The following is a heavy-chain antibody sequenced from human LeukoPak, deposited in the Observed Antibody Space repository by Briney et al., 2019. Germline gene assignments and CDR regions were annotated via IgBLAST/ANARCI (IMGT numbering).Heavy chain of an antibody. Sequence: GESLKISCKGSGYSFSSYWIAWVRQMPGKGLEWMGIIYPGDSDIRYSPSFQGQVTFSADRSINTAYLQWSSLKASDTAMYYCARGGYSSSWYYLDAFDIWGQGTMVTVSS. CDR1: GYSFSSYW. CDR3: ARGGYSSSWYYLDAFDI. CDR2: IYPGDSDI. J-gene: IGHJ3*02. V-gene: IGHV5-51*01. D-gene: IGHD6-13*01.